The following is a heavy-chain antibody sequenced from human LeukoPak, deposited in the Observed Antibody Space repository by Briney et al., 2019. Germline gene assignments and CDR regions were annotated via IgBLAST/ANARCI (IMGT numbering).Heavy chain of an antibody. CDR3: ASFDHNNWNDG. Sequence: SETLSLTCAVYGGSFSGYYWSWIRQPPGKGLEWIGEINHSGSTNYNPSLKSRVTISVDTSKNQFSLKLSSVTAADTAVYNCASFDHNNWNDGWGQGTLVTVSS. CDR1: GGSFSGYY. D-gene: IGHD1-20*01. J-gene: IGHJ4*02. V-gene: IGHV4-34*01. CDR2: INHSGST.